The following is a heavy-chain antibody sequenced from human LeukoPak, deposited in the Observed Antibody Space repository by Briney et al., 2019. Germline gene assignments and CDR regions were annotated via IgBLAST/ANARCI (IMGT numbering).Heavy chain of an antibody. D-gene: IGHD6-19*01. V-gene: IGHV4-4*07. CDR2: IYTSGST. CDR1: GGSISSYY. J-gene: IGHJ4*01. CDR3: ATDKKGISGWYLYDY. Sequence: SETLSLTCTVSGGSISSYYWSWIRQPAGKGLEWIGRIYTSGSTNYNPSLKSRVTMSVDTSKNRFSLKLSSVTAADTAVYYCATDKKGISGWYLYDYWGQGTLVTVSS.